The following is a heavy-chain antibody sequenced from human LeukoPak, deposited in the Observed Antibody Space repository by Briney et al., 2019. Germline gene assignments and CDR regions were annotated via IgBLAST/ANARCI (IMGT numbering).Heavy chain of an antibody. CDR1: GYSFPTYW. CDR2: IYPGDSDP. V-gene: IGHV5-51*01. CDR3: ARAYSYGSGSYYHFDY. D-gene: IGHD3-10*01. J-gene: IGHJ4*02. Sequence: GKSLKISCKGSGYSFPTYWIAWVRQMPGKGLEWMGIIYPGDSDPRYSPSFQGQVTISADKSISTAYLQWSSLKASDTAIYYCARAYSYGSGSYYHFDYWGQGTLVTVSS.